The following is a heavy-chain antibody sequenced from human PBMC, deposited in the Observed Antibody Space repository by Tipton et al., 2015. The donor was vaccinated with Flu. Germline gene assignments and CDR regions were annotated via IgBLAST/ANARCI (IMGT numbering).Heavy chain of an antibody. Sequence: QFGAEVKKPGASVKVSCKASGYTFTGYYMHWVRQAPGQGLEWMGWINPNSGGTNYAQKFQGWVTMTRDTSISTAYMELSRLRSDDTAVYYCARGGKDCSGGSCYSGYYYYYYMDVWGKGTTVTVSS. CDR2: INPNSGGT. J-gene: IGHJ6*03. CDR3: ARGGKDCSGGSCYSGYYYYYYMDV. D-gene: IGHD2-15*01. V-gene: IGHV1-2*04. CDR1: GYTFTGYY.